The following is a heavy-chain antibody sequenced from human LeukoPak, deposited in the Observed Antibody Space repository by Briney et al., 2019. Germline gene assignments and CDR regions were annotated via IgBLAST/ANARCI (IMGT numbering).Heavy chain of an antibody. CDR3: ARGIAVAGRGY. CDR1: GYTFTSYA. Sequence: ASVKVSCKASGYTFTSYAMHWVRQAPGQRLEWMGWINAGNGDTKYSQKFQGRVTITRDTSASTAYMELSSLRSEDTAVYYCARGIAVAGRGYWGQGTLVTVSS. CDR2: INAGNGDT. V-gene: IGHV1-3*01. D-gene: IGHD6-19*01. J-gene: IGHJ4*02.